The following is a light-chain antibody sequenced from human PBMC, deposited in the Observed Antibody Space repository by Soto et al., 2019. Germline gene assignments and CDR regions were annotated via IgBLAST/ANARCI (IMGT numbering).Light chain of an antibody. Sequence: QSALTQPASVSGSPGQSITISCTGTSSDVGGYNYVSWYQQHPGKAHKLMIYEVRERPSGVPDRFSGSKSGNTASLTVSGLQAEDEADYYCSSYAGNNNLLFGGGTKLTVL. CDR1: SSDVGGYNY. CDR3: SSYAGNNNLL. CDR2: EVR. J-gene: IGLJ2*01. V-gene: IGLV2-8*01.